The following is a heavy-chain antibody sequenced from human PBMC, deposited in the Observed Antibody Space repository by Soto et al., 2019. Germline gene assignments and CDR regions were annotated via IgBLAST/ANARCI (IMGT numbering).Heavy chain of an antibody. CDR2: IYPGDSDT. V-gene: IGHV5-51*01. J-gene: IGHJ4*02. Sequence: PGESLKISCKGSGYSFTSYWIGCVRQMPGKGLEWMVLIYPGDSDTRYSPSFQGQVTISADKSISTAYLQWSSLKASDTAMYYCARQRPIVGATTDFDYWGQGTLVTVSS. CDR1: GYSFTSYW. CDR3: ARQRPIVGATTDFDY. D-gene: IGHD1-26*01.